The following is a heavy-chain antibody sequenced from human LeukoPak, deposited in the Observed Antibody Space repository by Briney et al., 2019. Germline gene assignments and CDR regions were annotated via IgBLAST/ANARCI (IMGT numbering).Heavy chain of an antibody. D-gene: IGHD4-17*01. V-gene: IGHV4-61*02. CDR3: ARDYGDPHYFDY. CDR1: GGSISSGSYY. CDR2: IYTSGST. Sequence: SETLSLTCTVSGGSISSGSYYWSWNRQPAGKGLEWIGRIYTSGSTNYNPSLKSRVTISVDTSKNQFSLKLSSVTAADTAVYYCARDYGDPHYFDYWGQGTLVTVSS. J-gene: IGHJ4*02.